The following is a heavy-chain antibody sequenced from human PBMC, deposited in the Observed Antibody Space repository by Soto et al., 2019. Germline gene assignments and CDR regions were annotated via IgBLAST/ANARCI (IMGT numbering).Heavy chain of an antibody. CDR3: ARGGSLYWYFDL. D-gene: IGHD5-12*01. J-gene: IGHJ2*01. V-gene: IGHV1-3*01. CDR1: GYTFTSYA. CDR2: INAGNGNT. Sequence: QVQLVQSGAEVKKPGASVKVSCKASGYTFTSYAMHWVRQAPGQRLEWMGWINAGNGNTKYSQKFQGSVTITRDTSESTAYMELSSLRSEDTAVYYCARGGSLYWYFDLWGRGTLVTVSS.